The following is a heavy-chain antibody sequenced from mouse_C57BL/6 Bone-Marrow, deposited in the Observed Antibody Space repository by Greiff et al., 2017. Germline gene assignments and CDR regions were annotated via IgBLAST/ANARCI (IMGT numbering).Heavy chain of an antibody. V-gene: IGHV1-52*01. D-gene: IGHD1-1*01. J-gene: IGHJ2*01. Sequence: QVQLQQSGAELVRPGSSVKLSCKASGYTFTSYWMHWVKQRPIQGLEWIGNIDPSDSETHYNQKFKDKATLTVDKSSSTAYMQLSSLTSEDSAVYYCARDSGSSPYYFDYWGQGTTLTVSS. CDR3: ARDSGSSPYYFDY. CDR2: IDPSDSET. CDR1: GYTFTSYW.